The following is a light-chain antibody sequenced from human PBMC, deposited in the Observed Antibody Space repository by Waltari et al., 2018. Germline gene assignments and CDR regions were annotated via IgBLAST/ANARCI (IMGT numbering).Light chain of an antibody. CDR2: GAS. J-gene: IGKJ1*01. V-gene: IGKV3-15*01. CDR3: QHYNNWPPWT. CDR1: QSVSSN. Sequence: EIVMTQSPATLSVSPGERATLSCRARQSVSSNLAGYQQKPGQAPRLLIYGASTRATGIPARFSGSGSGTEFTLTISSLHSEDFAVYYCQHYNNWPPWTFGQGTKVEIK.